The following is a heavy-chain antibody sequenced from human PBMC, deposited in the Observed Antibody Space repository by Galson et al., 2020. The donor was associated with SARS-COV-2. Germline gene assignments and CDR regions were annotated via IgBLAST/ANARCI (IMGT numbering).Heavy chain of an antibody. V-gene: IGHV3-23*01. CDR2: ISAGGGIT. D-gene: IGHD3-22*01. CDR3: AKDHDIGGYYPDYFDY. CDR1: GFTFTNYA. J-gene: IGHJ4*02. Sequence: GESLKISCAASGFTFTNYAMSWVRQAPGKGLEWASSISAGGGITSYADSVKGRCTISRDPSKNILHLQMNRLRAEDTAVYYWAKDHDIGGYYPDYFDYWGPGTLATVSS.